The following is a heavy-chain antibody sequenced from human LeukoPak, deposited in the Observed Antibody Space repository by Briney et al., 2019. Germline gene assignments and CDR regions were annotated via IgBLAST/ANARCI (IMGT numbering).Heavy chain of an antibody. CDR2: IYYSGST. CDR1: GGSISSYY. Sequence: ASETLSLTCTVSGGSISSYYWSWIRQPAGKGLEWIGYIYYSGSTNYKSSLKSRVTISVDTSKNQFSLKLSSVTAADTAVYYCARTTEGGYSYGYFYYYYMDVWGKGTTVTISS. J-gene: IGHJ6*03. V-gene: IGHV4-59*01. D-gene: IGHD5-18*01. CDR3: ARTTEGGYSYGYFYYYYMDV.